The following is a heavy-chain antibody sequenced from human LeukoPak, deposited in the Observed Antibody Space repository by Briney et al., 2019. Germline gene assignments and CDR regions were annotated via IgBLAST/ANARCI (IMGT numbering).Heavy chain of an antibody. CDR2: ISSSSSYI. Sequence: GGSLRLSCAASGFTFSSYSMNWVRQTPGKGLEWVSSISSSSSYIYYADSVKGRFTISRDNAKNSLYLQMNSLRAEDTAVYYCASDLVYYYDSSGSRYYFDYWGQGTPVTVSS. CDR1: GFTFSSYS. V-gene: IGHV3-21*01. D-gene: IGHD3-22*01. CDR3: ASDLVYYYDSSGSRYYFDY. J-gene: IGHJ4*02.